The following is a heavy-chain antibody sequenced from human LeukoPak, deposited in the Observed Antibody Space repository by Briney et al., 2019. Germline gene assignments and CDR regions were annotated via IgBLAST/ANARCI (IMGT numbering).Heavy chain of an antibody. CDR2: IYHDGST. V-gene: IGHV4-4*02. CDR3: ARDRGGYTYSHDY. J-gene: IGHJ4*02. Sequence: PSETLSLTCAVSGGSISSNNWWIWVRQSPEKGLEWIGEIYHDGSTNYNPSLKSRVTISMDKSKNQLSLKLNFVTAADTAVYYCARDRGGYTYSHDYWGQGSLVTVSS. D-gene: IGHD5-18*01. CDR1: GGSISSNNW.